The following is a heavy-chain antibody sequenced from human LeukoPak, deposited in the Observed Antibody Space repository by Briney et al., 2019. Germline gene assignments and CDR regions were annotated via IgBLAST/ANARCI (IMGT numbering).Heavy chain of an antibody. CDR1: GGSISSGGYY. D-gene: IGHD3-9*01. CDR3: ARHKGDTYYDILTGYNNWFDP. V-gene: IGHV4-31*03. CDR2: IYYSGST. J-gene: IGHJ5*02. Sequence: PSQTLSLTCPVSGGSISSGGYYWSWIRQHPGKGLAWIWYIYYSGSTNYNPSLKSRVTISVDTSKNQFSLKLSSVTAADTAVYYCARHKGDTYYDILTGYNNWFDPWGQGTLVTVSS.